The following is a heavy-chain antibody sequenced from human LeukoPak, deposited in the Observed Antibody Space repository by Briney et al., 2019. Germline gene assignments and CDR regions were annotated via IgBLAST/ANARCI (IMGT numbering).Heavy chain of an antibody. J-gene: IGHJ3*02. CDR3: ALWELRNDAFDI. D-gene: IGHD1-26*01. V-gene: IGHV1-46*03. Sequence: ASVKVSCXASGYTFTSYEMHWVRQAPGQGLEWVGIINPSGGSTSYAQKFQGRVTMTRDTSTSTVYIELSSLRSEDTAVYYCALWELRNDAFDIWGQGTMVTVSS. CDR1: GYTFTSYE. CDR2: INPSGGST.